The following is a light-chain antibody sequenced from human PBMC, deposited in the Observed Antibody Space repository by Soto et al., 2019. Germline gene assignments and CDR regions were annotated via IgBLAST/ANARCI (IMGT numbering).Light chain of an antibody. CDR2: AAS. CDR1: QSISSY. Sequence: DIQMTQSPSSLSASVGDRVTITCRASQSISSYLNWYQQKPGKAPKLLIYAASSLQSGVPSRFSGSGSGTAFTLTISSLQPEDFATYYCQQSYSRRFGQGTKVEIK. J-gene: IGKJ1*01. V-gene: IGKV1-39*01. CDR3: QQSYSRR.